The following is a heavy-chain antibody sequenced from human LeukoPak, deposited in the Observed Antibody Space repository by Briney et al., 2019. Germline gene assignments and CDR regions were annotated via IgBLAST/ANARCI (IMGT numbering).Heavy chain of an antibody. D-gene: IGHD2-2*01. CDR1: GFTFSSYS. CDR3: ARDSRLTIRPTSPTWFDP. V-gene: IGHV3-21*01. Sequence: GGSLRLSCAASGFTFSSYSMNWVRQAPGKGLEWVSSISSSSSYIYYADSVKGRFTISRDNAKNSLYLQVNSLRAEDTAVYYCARDSRLTIRPTSPTWFDPWGQGTLVTVSS. J-gene: IGHJ5*02. CDR2: ISSSSSYI.